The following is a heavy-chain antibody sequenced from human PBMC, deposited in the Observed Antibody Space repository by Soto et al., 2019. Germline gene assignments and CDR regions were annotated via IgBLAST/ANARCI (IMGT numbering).Heavy chain of an antibody. CDR1: GGSFSGYY. D-gene: IGHD4-17*01. CDR2: INHSGST. V-gene: IGHV4-34*01. J-gene: IGHJ4*02. CDR3: ARGVTVTTQLCYFDY. Sequence: SETLSLTCAVYGGSFSGYYWSWIRQPPGKGLEWIGEINHSGSTNYNPSLKSRVTISVDTSKNQFSLKLSSVTAADTAVYYCARGVTVTTQLCYFDYWGQGTLVTVSS.